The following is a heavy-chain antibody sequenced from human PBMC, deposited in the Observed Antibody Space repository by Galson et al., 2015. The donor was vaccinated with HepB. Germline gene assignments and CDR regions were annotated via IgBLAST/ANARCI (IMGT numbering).Heavy chain of an antibody. CDR1: GYTLTELS. CDR2: FDPEDGET. CDR3: ATRAGGIGDFDY. V-gene: IGHV1-24*01. D-gene: IGHD6-13*01. J-gene: IGHJ4*02. Sequence: SVKVSCKVSGYTLTELSMHWVRQAPGKGLEWMGGFDPEDGETIYAQTFQGRVTMTEDTSTDTDYMELSSLRSEDTAVYYCATRAGGIGDFDYWGQGTLVTVSS.